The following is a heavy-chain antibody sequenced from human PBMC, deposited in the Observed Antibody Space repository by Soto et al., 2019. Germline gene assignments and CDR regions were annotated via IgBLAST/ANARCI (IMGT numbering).Heavy chain of an antibody. J-gene: IGHJ5*02. CDR1: GDSISSSSYY. D-gene: IGHD4-17*01. Sequence: PSETLSLTCTVSGDSISSSSYYWGWIRQPPGKGLEWIGSIYYSGSTYYNPSLKSRVTISVDTSKNQFSLKLSSVTAADTAVYYCARVGTTGFGNWFDPWGQGTLVTVSS. CDR3: ARVGTTGFGNWFDP. V-gene: IGHV4-39*01. CDR2: IYYSGST.